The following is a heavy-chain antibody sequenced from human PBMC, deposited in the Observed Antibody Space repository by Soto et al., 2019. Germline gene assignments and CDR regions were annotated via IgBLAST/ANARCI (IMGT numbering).Heavy chain of an antibody. CDR3: ARRDRSGFSYWLDT. Sequence: PSETLSLTCTVSGGSISSGGYYWSWIRQHPGKGLEWIGTIYFSGTTYYNPSLKSRVTISVDTSESQFSLKLSSVTAADTAVYYCARRDRSGFSYWLDTWGQGTLVTVSS. D-gene: IGHD3-22*01. J-gene: IGHJ5*02. CDR2: IYFSGTT. CDR1: GGSISSGGYY. V-gene: IGHV4-31*03.